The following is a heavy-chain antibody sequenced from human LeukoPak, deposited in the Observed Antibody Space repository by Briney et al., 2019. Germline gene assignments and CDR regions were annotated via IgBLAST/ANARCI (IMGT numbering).Heavy chain of an antibody. CDR2: ISSSSSYI. D-gene: IGHD3-22*01. V-gene: IGHV3-21*01. CDR1: GFTFSSYS. J-gene: IGHJ4*02. Sequence: GGSLRLSCAASGFTFSSYSMNWVRQAPGKGLEWVSSISSSSSYIYYADSVKGRFTISRDNAKNSLYLQMNSLRAEDTAVYYCARDAHYDSSGYQLDYWGQGTLVTVSS. CDR3: ARDAHYDSSGYQLDY.